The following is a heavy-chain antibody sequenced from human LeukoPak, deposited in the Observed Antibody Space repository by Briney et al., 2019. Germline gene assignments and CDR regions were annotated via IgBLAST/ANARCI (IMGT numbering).Heavy chain of an antibody. Sequence: PSETLSLTCAVYGGSFSGYYWSWLRQPPGKGLEWIGEINHSGSTNYNPSLTSRVTISVDTSKNQFSLKLSSVTAADTAVHYCARGHLGRYLGAYYFDYWGQGTLVTVSS. J-gene: IGHJ4*02. V-gene: IGHV4-34*01. CDR3: ARGHLGRYLGAYYFDY. D-gene: IGHD3-9*01. CDR1: GGSFSGYY. CDR2: INHSGST.